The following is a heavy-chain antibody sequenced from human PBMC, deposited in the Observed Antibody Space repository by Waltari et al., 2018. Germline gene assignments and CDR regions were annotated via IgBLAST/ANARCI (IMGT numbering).Heavy chain of an antibody. D-gene: IGHD7-27*01. V-gene: IGHV3-21*01. CDR3: ATGGWGFYLDN. Sequence: EVQLVESGGGLVKPGGSLRLFCAASGLTFSSYSMNWVRQAPGKGLEWISSISSTGTYTHYADSVKGRFTISRDNAKNSLYLQMNSLRAEDTGVYWCATGGWGFYLDNWGQGTLVTFSS. CDR1: GLTFSSYS. J-gene: IGHJ4*02. CDR2: ISSTGTYT.